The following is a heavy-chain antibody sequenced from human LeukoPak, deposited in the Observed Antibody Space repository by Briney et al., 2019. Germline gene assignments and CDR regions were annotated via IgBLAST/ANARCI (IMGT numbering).Heavy chain of an antibody. D-gene: IGHD6-13*01. CDR2: IYYSGST. CDR3: ARGYSSSWYYFDY. V-gene: IGHV4-61*08. J-gene: IGHJ4*02. Sequence: SETLSLTCTVSGGSISSGGYFWTWIRQQPGKGLEWIGYIYYSGSTNYNPSLKSRVTISVDTSKNQFSLKLSSVTAADTAVYYCARGYSSSWYYFDYWGQGTLVTVSS. CDR1: GGSISSGGYF.